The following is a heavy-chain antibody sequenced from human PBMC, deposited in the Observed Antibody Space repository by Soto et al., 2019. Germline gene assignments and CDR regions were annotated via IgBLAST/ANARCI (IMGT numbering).Heavy chain of an antibody. Sequence: VQLQQSGPGLVKPSETLSLTCSVSGGSVSSGSFHWSWIRESPGKGLQCIGSIFYNGTANYSPSLKNRVTISIDTSQSQFSLKLVSVAAADTAVYYCARIGGWYDIDFWGQGNLVTVSS. V-gene: IGHV4-61*01. D-gene: IGHD6-19*01. CDR1: GGSVSSGSFH. CDR2: IFYNGTA. CDR3: ARIGGWYDIDF. J-gene: IGHJ4*02.